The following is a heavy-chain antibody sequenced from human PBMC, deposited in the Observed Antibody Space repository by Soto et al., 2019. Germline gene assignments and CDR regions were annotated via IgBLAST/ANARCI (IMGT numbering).Heavy chain of an antibody. Sequence: EMQLLESGGGLVQPGGSMRLSCEGSEFTFSSYVMSWVRQAPGKGMEWVSGISGGGGNTDYADSVKGRFTVSRDNSKSTMLLQMESLRAEDTAVYYCAKAIYSSSPYYYGVDVWGQGTTVSVSS. D-gene: IGHD5-18*01. CDR3: AKAIYSSSPYYYGVDV. CDR1: EFTFSSYV. V-gene: IGHV3-23*01. J-gene: IGHJ6*01. CDR2: ISGGGGNT.